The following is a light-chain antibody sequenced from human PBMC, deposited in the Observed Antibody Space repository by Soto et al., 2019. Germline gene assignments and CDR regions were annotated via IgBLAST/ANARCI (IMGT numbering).Light chain of an antibody. CDR3: SSYTRSSSPLNV. CDR2: DVS. CDR1: SSDVGGYNY. J-gene: IGLJ1*01. Sequence: QSVLTQPASVSGSPGQSITISCTGTSSDVGGYNYVSWYQQHPGKAPKLMIYDVSNRPSGVSNRFSGSKSGNTASLTISGLQAEDEADFYCSSYTRSSSPLNVFGTGTKVTVL. V-gene: IGLV2-14*01.